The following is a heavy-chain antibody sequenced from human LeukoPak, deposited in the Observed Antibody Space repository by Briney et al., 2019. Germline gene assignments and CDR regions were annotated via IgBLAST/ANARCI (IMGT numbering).Heavy chain of an antibody. CDR1: GFTFSTYV. Sequence: PGGSLRLSCAASGFTFSTYVMHWVRQAPGKGLEWVAVISYDGSNKYYADSVKGRFTISRDNAKNSLYLQMNSLRAEDTAVYYCARCVRLGELLYLDYWGQGTLVTVSS. V-gene: IGHV3-30*04. J-gene: IGHJ4*02. CDR3: ARCVRLGELLYLDY. D-gene: IGHD3-10*01. CDR2: ISYDGSNK.